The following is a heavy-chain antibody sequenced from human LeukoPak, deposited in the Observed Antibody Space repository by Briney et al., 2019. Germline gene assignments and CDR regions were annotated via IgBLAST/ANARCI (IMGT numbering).Heavy chain of an antibody. V-gene: IGHV3-7*03. CDR2: INSDGSEG. CDR1: GFTFSGFW. CDR3: ARSSYSSSSSV. J-gene: IGHJ3*01. Sequence: GGSLRLSCAVSGFTFSGFWMSWSRQAPGKGLEWVASINSDGSEGYYADVVKGRFTISRDNAKNSLYLQMNSLRAEDTAVYYCARSSYSSSSSVWGQGTMVTVSS. D-gene: IGHD6-6*01.